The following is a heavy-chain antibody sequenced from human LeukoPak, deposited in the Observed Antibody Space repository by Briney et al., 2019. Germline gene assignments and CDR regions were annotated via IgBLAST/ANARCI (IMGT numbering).Heavy chain of an antibody. D-gene: IGHD5-12*01. CDR3: ARGLYYYGGYGFDDY. Sequence: GSSVKVSCKASGGTFSSYAISWVRQAPGQGLEWMGGIIPIFGTANYAQKFQGRVTITADKSTSTAYMELSSLRSEDTAVYYCARGLYYYGGYGFDDYWGQGTLVTVSS. CDR1: GGTFSSYA. CDR2: IIPIFGTA. V-gene: IGHV1-69*06. J-gene: IGHJ4*02.